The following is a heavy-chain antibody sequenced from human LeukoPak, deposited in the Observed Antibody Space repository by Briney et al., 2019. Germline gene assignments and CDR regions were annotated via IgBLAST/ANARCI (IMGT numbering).Heavy chain of an antibody. CDR2: IIPIFGTA. Sequence: SVKVSCKXSGGTFSSYAISWVQQAPGQGLEWMGRIIPIFGTANYSQKFQGGVTITTDESTSTAYMELSSLRSEDTPVYYCARALSDYGDYIFDYWGQGTLVTVSS. CDR3: ARALSDYGDYIFDY. CDR1: GGTFSSYA. D-gene: IGHD4-17*01. J-gene: IGHJ4*02. V-gene: IGHV1-69*05.